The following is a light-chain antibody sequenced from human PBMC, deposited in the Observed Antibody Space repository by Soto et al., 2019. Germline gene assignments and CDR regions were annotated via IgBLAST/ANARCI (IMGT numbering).Light chain of an antibody. J-gene: IGLJ1*01. CDR2: EVS. V-gene: IGLV2-14*01. Sequence: QSALTQPASVSGSPGQSITISCTGTSSDVGGYNYVSWYQQHPGKAPKLMIYEVSNRPSGVSNRFSGSKSGNTASLTISGLQAEDEADYYCSSYTSRSTFYVLGIGTKLTV. CDR3: SSYTSRSTFYV. CDR1: SSDVGGYNY.